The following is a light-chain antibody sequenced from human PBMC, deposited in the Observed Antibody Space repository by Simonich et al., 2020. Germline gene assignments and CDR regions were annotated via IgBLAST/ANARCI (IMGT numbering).Light chain of an antibody. Sequence: AIQLTQSPSSLSASVGVRVTITCRASQGISSALAWYQQKPGKAPKLLIYDASRLESGVPSRFSGSGSGTDFTLTISSLQPEDFATYYCQQFNSYPITFGPGTKVDIK. V-gene: IGKV1-13*02. CDR2: DAS. CDR1: QGISSA. J-gene: IGKJ3*01. CDR3: QQFNSYPIT.